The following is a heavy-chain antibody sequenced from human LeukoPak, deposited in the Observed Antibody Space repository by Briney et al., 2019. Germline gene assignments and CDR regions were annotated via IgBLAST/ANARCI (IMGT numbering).Heavy chain of an antibody. D-gene: IGHD6-13*01. CDR1: GFTFSDYY. V-gene: IGHV3-11*01. CDR3: ARDMGQQQLVPDY. J-gene: IGHJ4*02. Sequence: GGSLRLSCAASGFTFSDYYMSWIRQAPGKGLEWVSYISSSGSTIYYADSVKGRFTISRDNTKNSLYLQMNSLRAEDTAVYYCARDMGQQQLVPDYWGQGTLVTVSS. CDR2: ISSSGSTI.